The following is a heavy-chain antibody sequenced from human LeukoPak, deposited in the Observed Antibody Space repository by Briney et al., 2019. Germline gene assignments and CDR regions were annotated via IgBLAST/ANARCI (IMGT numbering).Heavy chain of an antibody. CDR1: GFTFSSYA. CDR3: AREYSSGWYVGHEYYFDY. V-gene: IGHV3-30*01. Sequence: GRSLRLSCAASGFTFSSYAMHWVRQAPGKGLEWVAVISYDGSNKYYADSVKGRFTISRDNSKNTLYLQMNSLRAEDTAVYYCAREYSSGWYVGHEYYFDYWGQGTLVTVSS. J-gene: IGHJ4*02. D-gene: IGHD6-19*01. CDR2: ISYDGSNK.